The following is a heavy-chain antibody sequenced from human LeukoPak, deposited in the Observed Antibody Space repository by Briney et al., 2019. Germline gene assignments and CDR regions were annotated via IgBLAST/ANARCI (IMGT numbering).Heavy chain of an antibody. Sequence: GESLRLSCAAYGFPFSDYSMSWVRQATARGQEWDSSISLSSNYIYYAESVKGRVSMSRENSKNSLYLQMNTLRTEDTAVYYCARGEDCSSTSCAGPDYYYGLGVWGQGTSVTVS. V-gene: IGHV3-21*01. CDR3: ARGEDCSSTSCAGPDYYYGLGV. CDR2: ISLSSNYI. J-gene: IGHJ6*02. D-gene: IGHD2-2*01. CDR1: GFPFSDYS.